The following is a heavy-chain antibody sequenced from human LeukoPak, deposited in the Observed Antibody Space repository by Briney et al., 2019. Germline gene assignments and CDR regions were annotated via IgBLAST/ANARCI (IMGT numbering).Heavy chain of an antibody. CDR1: GFTFNHYA. V-gene: IGHV3-7*03. Sequence: GGSLRLSCAASGFTFNHYAMSWVRQAPGKGLEWVANIKQDGSEKYYVDSVKGRFTIPRDNAKNSLYLQMNSLRAEDTAVYYCARGGIQLLDYYYYYGMDVWGQGTTVTVSS. CDR3: ARGGIQLLDYYYYYGMDV. D-gene: IGHD5-18*01. J-gene: IGHJ6*02. CDR2: IKQDGSEK.